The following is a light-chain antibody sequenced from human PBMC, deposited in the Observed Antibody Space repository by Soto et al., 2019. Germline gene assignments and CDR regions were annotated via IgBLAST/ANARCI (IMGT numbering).Light chain of an antibody. CDR1: LSVSSNY. CDR3: QQYGNSPQT. V-gene: IGKV3-20*01. CDR2: GAS. Sequence: ETVLTQSPATLSLSPGERATLSCRASLSVSSNYLAWYQHKPGQAPRLLIYGASSRATGIPDRFSGSGSGTDFTLTISRLEPEDFAVYFCQQYGNSPQTFGQGTKVEVK. J-gene: IGKJ1*01.